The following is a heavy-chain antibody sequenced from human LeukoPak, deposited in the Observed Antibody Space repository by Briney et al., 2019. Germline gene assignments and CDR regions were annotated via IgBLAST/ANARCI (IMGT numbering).Heavy chain of an antibody. CDR1: GGSISSYY. CDR2: IYYSGST. D-gene: IGHD2-2*01. J-gene: IGHJ4*02. Sequence: PSETLSLTCTVSGGSISSYYWSWIRQPPGKGLEWIGYIYYSGSTNHNPSLKSRVTISVDTSKNQFSLKLSSVTAADTAVYYCARGPPYCSSTSCYAVLDYWGQGTLVTVSS. CDR3: ARGPPYCSSTSCYAVLDY. V-gene: IGHV4-59*01.